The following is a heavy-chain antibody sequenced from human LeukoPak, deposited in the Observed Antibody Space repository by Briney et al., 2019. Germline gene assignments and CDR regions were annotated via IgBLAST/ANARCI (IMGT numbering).Heavy chain of an antibody. D-gene: IGHD2-15*01. CDR1: GFTFSSYG. CDR3: AKVRDCRGGSCPRDPSHWYFDL. CDR2: ISYDVSNK. Sequence: VGSLRLSCAASGFTFSSYGMHWVRQAPGKGLEWVAVISYDVSNKYYADSVKRRFTISRDNSKNTLYLQMNSLRAEDTAVYYCAKVRDCRGGSCPRDPSHWYFDLWGRGTLVTVSS. V-gene: IGHV3-30*18. J-gene: IGHJ2*01.